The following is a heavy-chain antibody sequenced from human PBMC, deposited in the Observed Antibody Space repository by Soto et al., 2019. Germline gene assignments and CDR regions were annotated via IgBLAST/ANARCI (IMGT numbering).Heavy chain of an antibody. D-gene: IGHD2-8*01. CDR3: ARGQNCTNGVCYVDY. Sequence: PGGSLRLSCAASGFTFSSYSMNWVRQAPGKGLEWVSSISSSSSYIYYADSVKGRFTISRDNAKNSLYLQMNSLRAEDTAVYYCARGQNCTNGVCYVDYWGQGTLVTVSS. V-gene: IGHV3-21*01. CDR2: ISSSSSYI. J-gene: IGHJ4*02. CDR1: GFTFSSYS.